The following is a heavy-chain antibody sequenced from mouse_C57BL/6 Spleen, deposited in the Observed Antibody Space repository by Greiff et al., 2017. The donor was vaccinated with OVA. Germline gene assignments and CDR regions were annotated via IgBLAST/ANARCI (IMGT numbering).Heavy chain of an antibody. CDR2: INPNNGGT. V-gene: IGHV1-26*01. CDR3: ARKRADGYVDAWFAY. D-gene: IGHD2-2*01. Sequence: VQLQQSGPELVKPGASVKISCKASGYTFTDYYMNWVKQSHGKSLEWIGDINPNNGGTSYNQKFKGKATLTVDKSSSTAYMELRSLTSEAAEVSDCARKRADGYVDAWFAYWGPGPLVTVSA. CDR1: GYTFTDYY. J-gene: IGHJ3*01.